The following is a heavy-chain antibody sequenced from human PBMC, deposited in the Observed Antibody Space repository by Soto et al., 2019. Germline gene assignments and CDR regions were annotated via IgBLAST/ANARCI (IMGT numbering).Heavy chain of an antibody. CDR1: GFTFSSYC. CDR3: GRTIFGVVICSSYLDV. Sequence: EVQLVESGGGLVQPGGSLRLSCAASGFTFSSYCMSWVRQAPAKGLEWVANIKQDGNDLYFVDSVKGRFTISRDNAKNSLCLHMCSMRAEDAGVYCCGRTIFGVVICSSYLDVWGKGTMVTV. J-gene: IGHJ6*03. V-gene: IGHV3-7*01. D-gene: IGHD3-3*01. CDR2: IKQDGNDL.